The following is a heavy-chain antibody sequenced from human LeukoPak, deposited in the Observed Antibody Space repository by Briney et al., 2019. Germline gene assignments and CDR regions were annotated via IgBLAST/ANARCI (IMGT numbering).Heavy chain of an antibody. V-gene: IGHV3-48*03. CDR2: ISSSGSTI. J-gene: IGHJ4*02. Sequence: GSLLLSCAASGFTFSSYEMNWVRQAPGKGVEWVSCISSSGSTIYYSDSVKGRFTISRDNSKNTLYLQMNSLRVDDTAVYYCAKEGGYFDWPFTFDYWGQGTLVTVSS. D-gene: IGHD3-9*01. CDR3: AKEGGYFDWPFTFDY. CDR1: GFTFSSYE.